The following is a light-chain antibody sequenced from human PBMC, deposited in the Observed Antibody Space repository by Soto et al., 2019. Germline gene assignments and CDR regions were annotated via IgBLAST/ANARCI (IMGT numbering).Light chain of an antibody. J-gene: IGLJ1*01. CDR3: QSADSSGTHFV. CDR2: KDT. Sequence: SYELTQPPSVSVFPGETASITCSGDALPKQYAYWYQQRPGQAPVLVIFKDTERPSGIPERFSGSSSGTTVTLTISGVQAEDEAEYYCQSADSSGTHFVFGTGTQLTVL. V-gene: IGLV3-25*02. CDR1: ALPKQY.